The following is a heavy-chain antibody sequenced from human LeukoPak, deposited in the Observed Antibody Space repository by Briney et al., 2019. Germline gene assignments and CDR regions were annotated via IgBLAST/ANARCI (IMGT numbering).Heavy chain of an antibody. D-gene: IGHD6-19*01. CDR1: GITFSNYA. Sequence: GSLRLFCAASGITFSNYAIPWVRQAPGKGLEWVAVMWYDGENKYYADSVKGRFTISRDNSKNTLYLQMNSLRAEDTAVYYCARSGWAKDFDYWGQGTLVTVSS. J-gene: IGHJ4*02. V-gene: IGHV3-33*08. CDR2: MWYDGENK. CDR3: ARSGWAKDFDY.